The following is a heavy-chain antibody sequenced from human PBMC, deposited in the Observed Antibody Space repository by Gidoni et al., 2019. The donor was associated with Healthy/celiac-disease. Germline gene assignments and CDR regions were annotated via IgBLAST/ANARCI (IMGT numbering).Heavy chain of an antibody. Sequence: QVQLVKSGAEVKKPGASVKVSCKASGYTFTNYYMHWVRPAPGQGLRWMGRIKPSGGSTSDAQKFQGRVTMTRDTSTSTVYMEMSSLRSEDTAGYYGAREGGGFDYWGQGTLVTVSS. V-gene: IGHV1-46*01. J-gene: IGHJ4*02. CDR2: IKPSGGST. CDR1: GYTFTNYY. D-gene: IGHD3-16*01. CDR3: AREGGGFDY.